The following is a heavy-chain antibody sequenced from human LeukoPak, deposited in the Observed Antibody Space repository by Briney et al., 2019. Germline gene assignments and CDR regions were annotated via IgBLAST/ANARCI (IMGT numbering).Heavy chain of an antibody. J-gene: IGHJ4*02. V-gene: IGHV3-48*03. Sequence: PGGSLRLSCAASGFTFSSYEMNWVRQAPGKGLEGVSYISSSSSTIYYADSVKGRFTISRDNAKNSLYLQMNSLRAEDTAVYYCARPLDRGYSSGWYRYGFDYWGQGTLVTVSS. CDR3: ARPLDRGYSSGWYRYGFDY. CDR1: GFTFSSYE. D-gene: IGHD6-19*01. CDR2: ISSSSSTI.